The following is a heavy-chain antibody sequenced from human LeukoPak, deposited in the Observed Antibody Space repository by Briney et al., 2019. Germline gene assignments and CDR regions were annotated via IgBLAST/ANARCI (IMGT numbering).Heavy chain of an antibody. Sequence: GASVKVSCKTSGYTFTDYYIHWVRQAPGQGLEWMGWINPNSGETNSAQKFQGRVTMTGDTSISTAYMELRRVTSDDTAVYYCARDRDYSNTERGFDYWDQGTLVTVSS. CDR1: GYTFTDYY. CDR3: ARDRDYSNTERGFDY. D-gene: IGHD4-11*01. CDR2: INPNSGET. V-gene: IGHV1-2*02. J-gene: IGHJ4*02.